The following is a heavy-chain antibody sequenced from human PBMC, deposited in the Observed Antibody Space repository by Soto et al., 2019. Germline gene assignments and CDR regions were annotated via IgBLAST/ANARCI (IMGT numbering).Heavy chain of an antibody. D-gene: IGHD3-3*01. V-gene: IGHV1-69*08. J-gene: IGHJ3*01. CDR2: IIPIPDIT. CDR3: ATDRITTRGDAFDL. CDR1: GGTFSTYI. Sequence: QVQLVESGAEVRKPGSSVKFSCKAPGGTFSTYIISWVRQAPGQGLECMGRIIPIPDITHYAQKFQGRVTVTADRSTSTAYMELTILKSEDTAVYYCATDRITTRGDAFDLWGQGTMVTVSS.